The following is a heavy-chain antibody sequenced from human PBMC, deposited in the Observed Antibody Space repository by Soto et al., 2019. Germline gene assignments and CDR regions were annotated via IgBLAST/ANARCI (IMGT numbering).Heavy chain of an antibody. CDR1: GYTFTSYG. CDR3: AVNVDMSTTVGVSDY. V-gene: IGHV1-18*01. D-gene: IGHD1-1*01. CDR2: ISAYNGNT. J-gene: IGHJ4*02. Sequence: ASVKVSCKASGYTFTSYGISWVRQAPGQGLEWMGWISAYNGNTNYAQKLQGRVTMTTDTSTSTAYMELRSLRSDDTAVYYCAVNVDMSTTVGVSDYWGQGTLVTVSS.